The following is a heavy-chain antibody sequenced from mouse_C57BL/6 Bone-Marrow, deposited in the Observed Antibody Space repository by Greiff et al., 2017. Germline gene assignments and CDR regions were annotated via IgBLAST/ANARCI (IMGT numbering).Heavy chain of an antibody. V-gene: IGHV1-19*01. CDR2: INPYNGGT. J-gene: IGHJ2*01. CDR3: ARKVYYDYDADY. CDR1: GYTFTDYY. D-gene: IGHD2-4*01. Sequence: EVQLQQSGPVLVKPGASVKMSCKASGYTFTDYYMNWVKQSHGKSLEWIGVINPYNGGTSYNQKFKGKATLTVDKSSSTAYMELNSLTSEDYAVYYCARKVYYDYDADYWGQGTTLTVSA.